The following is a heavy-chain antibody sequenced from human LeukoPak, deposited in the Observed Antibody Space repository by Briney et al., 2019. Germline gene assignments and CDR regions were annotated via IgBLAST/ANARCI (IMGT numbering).Heavy chain of an antibody. CDR1: GFTFSSYG. J-gene: IGHJ4*02. V-gene: IGHV3-33*01. D-gene: IGHD3-3*01. Sequence: TGGSLRLSCAASGFTFSSYGMHWVRQAPGKGLEWVAVIWYVGSNKYYADSVKGRFTISRDNSKNTLYLQMNSLRAEDTAVYYCARLYDFWSGYYPAFDYWGQGTLVTVSS. CDR3: ARLYDFWSGYYPAFDY. CDR2: IWYVGSNK.